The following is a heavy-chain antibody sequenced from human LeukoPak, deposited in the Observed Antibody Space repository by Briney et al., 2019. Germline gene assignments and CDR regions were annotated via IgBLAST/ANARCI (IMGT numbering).Heavy chain of an antibody. D-gene: IGHD3-3*01. V-gene: IGHV1-69*04. J-gene: IGHJ6*02. CDR2: IIPILGIA. CDR3: ARVRGYDFWKFRDAYHYGMDV. Sequence: GASVKVSCKASGGTFSSYAISWVRQAPGQGLEWMGRIIPILGIANYAQKFQGRVTITADKSTSTAYMELSSLRSEDTAVYYCARVRGYDFWKFRDAYHYGMDVWGQGTTVTVSS. CDR1: GGTFSSYA.